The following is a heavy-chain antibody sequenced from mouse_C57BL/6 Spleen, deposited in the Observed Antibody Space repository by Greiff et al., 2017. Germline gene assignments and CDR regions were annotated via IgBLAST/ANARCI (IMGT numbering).Heavy chain of an antibody. CDR3: ARGEITGTIDY. D-gene: IGHD4-1*01. J-gene: IGHJ2*01. CDR1: GYTFTSYW. CDR2: IDPSDSYT. V-gene: IGHV1-69*01. Sequence: QVHVKQPGAELVMPGASVKLSCKASGYTFTSYWMHWVKQRPGQGLEWIGEIDPSDSYTNYNQKFKGKSTLTVDKSSSTAYMQLSSLTSEDSAVYYCARGEITGTIDYWGQGTTLTVSS.